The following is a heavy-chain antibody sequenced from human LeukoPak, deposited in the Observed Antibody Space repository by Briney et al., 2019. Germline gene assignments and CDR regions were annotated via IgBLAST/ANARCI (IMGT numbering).Heavy chain of an antibody. CDR2: ISSSSSTI. Sequence: PGGSLRPSCAASGFTFSTYSMNWVRQAPGKGLEWVSYISSSSSTIYYADSVKGRFTISRDNAKNSLYLQMNSLRAEDTAVYYCARQGTVTTGHYYYMDVWGKGTTVTVSS. CDR3: ARQGTVTTGHYYYMDV. D-gene: IGHD4-17*01. J-gene: IGHJ6*03. CDR1: GFTFSTYS. V-gene: IGHV3-48*01.